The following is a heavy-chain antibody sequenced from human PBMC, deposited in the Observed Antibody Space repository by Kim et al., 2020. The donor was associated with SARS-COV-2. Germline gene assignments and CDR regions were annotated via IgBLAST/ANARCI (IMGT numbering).Heavy chain of an antibody. CDR3: ARGGDILTGYLEYYYYGMDV. Sequence: GGSLRLSCAASGFTFSSYGMHWVRQAPGKGLEWVAVIWYDGSNKYYADSVKGRFTISRDNSKNTLYLQMNSLRAEDTAVYYCARGGDILTGYLEYYYYGMDVWGQGTTVTVSS. D-gene: IGHD3-9*01. CDR2: IWYDGSNK. V-gene: IGHV3-33*01. J-gene: IGHJ6*02. CDR1: GFTFSSYG.